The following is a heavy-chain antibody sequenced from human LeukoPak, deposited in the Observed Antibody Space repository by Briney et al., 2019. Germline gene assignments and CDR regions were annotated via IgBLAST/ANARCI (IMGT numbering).Heavy chain of an antibody. D-gene: IGHD3-22*01. V-gene: IGHV1-46*01. CDR1: GYTLTSYY. Sequence: GASVKVSCKASGYTLTSYYMHWVRQAPGQGLEWMGIINPSGGSTNYAQKFQGRVTMTRDMSTRTVYMELSSLRFEDTAVYYCARIHYYDCSGRGAFDIWGQGTMVTVSS. CDR2: INPSGGST. J-gene: IGHJ3*02. CDR3: ARIHYYDCSGRGAFDI.